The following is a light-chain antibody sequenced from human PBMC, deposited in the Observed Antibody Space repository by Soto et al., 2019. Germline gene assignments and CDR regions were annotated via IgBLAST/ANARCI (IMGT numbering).Light chain of an antibody. CDR2: DAS. CDR3: QQRSNWPPT. CDR1: QSVSSD. J-gene: IGKJ1*01. V-gene: IGKV3-11*01. Sequence: EIALPQSPATLSLPTGERGTLSCRSSQSVSSDLAWYQQKPGQAPRLLIYDASNGATGIPARFSGSGSGTDFTLTISSLEPEDFAVYDCQQRSNWPPTFGQGTKVDIK.